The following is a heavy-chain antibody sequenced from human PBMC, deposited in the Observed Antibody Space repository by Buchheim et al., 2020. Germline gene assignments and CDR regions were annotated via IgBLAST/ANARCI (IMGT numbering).Heavy chain of an antibody. Sequence: QVQLQQWGAGLLKPSETLSLTCAVYGGSFSSYYWSWIRQPPGKGLEWIGEINHSGSTNYNPSLKSRVTISVDTSKNQFSLQQSSVTAADTAVYYCARGGIYYYDSSGYSGVLWGQGTL. CDR1: GGSFSSYY. CDR2: INHSGST. V-gene: IGHV4-34*01. J-gene: IGHJ4*02. D-gene: IGHD3-22*01. CDR3: ARGGIYYYDSSGYSGVL.